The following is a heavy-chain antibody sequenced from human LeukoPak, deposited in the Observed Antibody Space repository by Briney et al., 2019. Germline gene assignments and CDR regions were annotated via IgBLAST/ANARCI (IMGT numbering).Heavy chain of an antibody. Sequence: GGSPRLSCAASGFTFSSYAMSWVRQAPGKGLEWVSAISGSGGTTYYADSVKGRFTISRDNSKNTLYLQMNSLRAEDTAVYYCAKDGGRYYDSSGYSDYWGQGTLVTVSS. D-gene: IGHD3-22*01. CDR1: GFTFSSYA. CDR3: AKDGGRYYDSSGYSDY. CDR2: ISGSGGTT. J-gene: IGHJ4*02. V-gene: IGHV3-23*01.